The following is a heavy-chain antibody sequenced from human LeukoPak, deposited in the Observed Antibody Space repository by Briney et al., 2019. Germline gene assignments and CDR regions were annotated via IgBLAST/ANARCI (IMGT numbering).Heavy chain of an antibody. CDR3: ARHLRAAAWNMGILGFDY. CDR1: GGSISSSDYY. J-gene: IGHJ4*02. CDR2: FDHTGTT. Sequence: SETLSLTCTVSGGSISSSDYYWGWIRQPPGKGLEWIGSFDHTGTTYYNPSLKSRVTISVDTSKNQFSLKLSSVTAADTAVYYCARHLRAAAWNMGILGFDYWGQGTLVTVSS. V-gene: IGHV4-39*01. D-gene: IGHD6-13*01.